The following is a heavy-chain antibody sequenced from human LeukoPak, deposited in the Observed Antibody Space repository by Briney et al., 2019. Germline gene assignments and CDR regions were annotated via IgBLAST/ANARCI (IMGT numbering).Heavy chain of an antibody. CDR2: IYYSGNT. Sequence: SETLSLTCTVAGGSISSYYWSWIRQPPGKGLEWIGHIYYSGNTNYNPSLKSRVTISIDTSKSQFSLRLSPVTAADTAVYYCARGAAGYSYGWGQGTLVTVSS. J-gene: IGHJ4*02. CDR1: GGSISSYY. CDR3: ARGAAGYSYG. D-gene: IGHD5-18*01. V-gene: IGHV4-59*01.